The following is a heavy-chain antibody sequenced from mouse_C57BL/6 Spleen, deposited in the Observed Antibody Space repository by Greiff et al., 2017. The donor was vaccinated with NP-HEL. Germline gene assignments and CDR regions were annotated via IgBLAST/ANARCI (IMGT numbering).Heavy chain of an antibody. CDR3: ARQGDSSGYEAMDY. V-gene: IGHV5-6*01. Sequence: EVQVVESGGDLVKPGGSLKLSCAASGFTFSSYGMSWVRQTPDKRLEWVATISSGGSYTYYPDSVKGRFTISRDNAKNTLYLQMSSLKSEDTAMYYCARQGDSSGYEAMDYWGQGTSVTVSS. D-gene: IGHD3-2*02. CDR1: GFTFSSYG. J-gene: IGHJ4*01. CDR2: ISSGGSYT.